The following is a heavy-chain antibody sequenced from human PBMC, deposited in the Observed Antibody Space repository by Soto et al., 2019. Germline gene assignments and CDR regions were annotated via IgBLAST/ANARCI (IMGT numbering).Heavy chain of an antibody. Sequence: ASVKVSCKASGYTFTSYGISWVRQAPGQGLEWMGWISAYNGNTNYAQKLQGRVTMTTDTSTSTAYMELRSLRSDDTAVYYCATTPYCSSTSCLTYYFDYWGQGTLVTVSS. D-gene: IGHD2-2*01. J-gene: IGHJ4*02. CDR3: ATTPYCSSTSCLTYYFDY. CDR1: GYTFTSYG. CDR2: ISAYNGNT. V-gene: IGHV1-18*01.